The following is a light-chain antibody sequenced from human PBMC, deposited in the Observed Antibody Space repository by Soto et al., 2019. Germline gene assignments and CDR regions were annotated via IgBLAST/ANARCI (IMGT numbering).Light chain of an antibody. Sequence: IQLTQSPSTLSPSVGDRVTITCRANQSVNTWLAWFQQKPGKAPNLLIYKASTLESGVPLRFSGSGSDTEFTLTIKSLQPDDSATYYCQQYNNYWTFGQGTKVDIK. CDR2: KAS. V-gene: IGKV1-5*03. J-gene: IGKJ1*01. CDR1: QSVNTW. CDR3: QQYNNYWT.